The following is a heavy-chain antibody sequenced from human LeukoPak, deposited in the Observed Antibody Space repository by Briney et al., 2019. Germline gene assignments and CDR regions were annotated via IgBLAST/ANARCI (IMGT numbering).Heavy chain of an antibody. J-gene: IGHJ4*02. V-gene: IGHV1-69*13. CDR3: AIPERNYYDSSGYPTYYFDY. CDR1: GGTFSSYA. D-gene: IGHD3-22*01. Sequence: GASVKVSCKASGGTFSSYAISWVRQAPGQGLEWMGGTIPIFGTANYAQKFQGRVTITADESTSTAYMELSSLRSEDTAVYYCAIPERNYYDSSGYPTYYFDYWGQGTLVTVSS. CDR2: TIPIFGTA.